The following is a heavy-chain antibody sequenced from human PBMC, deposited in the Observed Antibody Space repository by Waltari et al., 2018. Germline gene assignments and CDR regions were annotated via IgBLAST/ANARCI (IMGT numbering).Heavy chain of an antibody. CDR1: GLSCGTYH. D-gene: IGHD5-12*01. Sequence: EVQLVEAGGGWVQPGESLRRSWPGPGLSCGTYHLTWVRQAPGKGLELVSYISSSTTTYYADYVKGRFTISRDNAKNSLYLQMNSLRAEDTALYYCARGRDGYIQDVFDIWGQGTMVSVSS. CDR2: ISSSTTT. J-gene: IGHJ3*02. CDR3: ARGRDGYIQDVFDI. V-gene: IGHV3-48*01.